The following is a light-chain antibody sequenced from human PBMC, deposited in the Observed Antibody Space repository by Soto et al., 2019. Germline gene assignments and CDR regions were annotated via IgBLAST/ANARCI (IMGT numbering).Light chain of an antibody. CDR1: SSNIGSNT. CDR3: ASWDDSLNGWV. J-gene: IGLJ3*02. Sequence: QSVLTQSPSASGTPGQRVTISCSGSSSNIGSNTVNWYQQLPRTAPKLLISSSDQRPSGVPDRFSGSKSGTSASLAISGLQSEDEADYSCASWDDSLNGWVFGGGTKLTVL. CDR2: SSD. V-gene: IGLV1-44*01.